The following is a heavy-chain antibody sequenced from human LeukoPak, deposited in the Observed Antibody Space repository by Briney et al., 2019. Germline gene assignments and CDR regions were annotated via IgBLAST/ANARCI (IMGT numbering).Heavy chain of an antibody. CDR1: GGSISSGGYY. Sequence: SETLSLTCTVSGGSISSGGYYWSWIRQPPGKGLEWIGYIYYSGSTYYNPSLKSRVTISVDTSKDQFSLKLSSVTAADTAVYYCARDKYAHYFDYWGQGTLVTVSS. CDR3: ARDKYAHYFDY. J-gene: IGHJ4*02. V-gene: IGHV4-30-4*01. CDR2: IYYSGST.